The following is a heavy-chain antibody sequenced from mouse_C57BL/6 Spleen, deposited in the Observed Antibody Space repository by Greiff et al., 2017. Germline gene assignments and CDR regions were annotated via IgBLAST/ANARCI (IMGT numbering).Heavy chain of an antibody. J-gene: IGHJ2*01. Sequence: EVMLVESGGGLVKPGGSLKLSCAASGFTFSSYAMSWVRQTPEKRLEWVATISDGGSYTYYPDNVKGRFTISRDNAKNNLYLQMSHLKSEDTAMYYCARDRPGYYGYDYWGQGTTLTVSS. CDR1: GFTFSSYA. CDR3: ARDRPGYYGYDY. V-gene: IGHV5-4*01. CDR2: ISDGGSYT. D-gene: IGHD2-2*01.